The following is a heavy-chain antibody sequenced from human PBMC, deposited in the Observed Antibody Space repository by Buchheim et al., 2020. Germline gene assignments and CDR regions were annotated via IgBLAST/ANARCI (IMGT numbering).Heavy chain of an antibody. CDR3: TRDLKGYRYGLKDYYYAMDV. D-gene: IGHD5-18*01. CDR1: GYTFTSYY. J-gene: IGHJ6*02. V-gene: IGHV1-46*01. Sequence: QAHLVQSGSEVKQAGASVKVSCKASGYTFTSYYLHWVRQAPGQALEWVGIINPSGGTTKYAQKFQGRVTLTRDTYTRTGYMEVYSMRSEYTAVYYCTRDLKGYRYGLKDYYYAMDVWGQGTT. CDR2: INPSGGTT.